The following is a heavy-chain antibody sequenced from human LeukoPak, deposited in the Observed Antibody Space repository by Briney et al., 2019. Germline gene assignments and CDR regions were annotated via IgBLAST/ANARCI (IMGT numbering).Heavy chain of an antibody. J-gene: IGHJ4*02. D-gene: IGHD6-19*01. Sequence: RGSLRLSCAASGFTFSNYGMTWVRQAPGKGLEWDSTISGPGTTTYYADSVKGRFTISRDNSKNTLYLQTNSLRAEDTALYYCAKGRLPVAATLDYWGQGTLVTVSS. CDR1: GFTFSNYG. V-gene: IGHV3-23*01. CDR3: AKGRLPVAATLDY. CDR2: ISGPGTTT.